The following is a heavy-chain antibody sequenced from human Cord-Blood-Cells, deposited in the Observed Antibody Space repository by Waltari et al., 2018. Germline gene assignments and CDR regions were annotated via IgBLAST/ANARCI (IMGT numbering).Heavy chain of an antibody. V-gene: IGHV4-38-2*01. CDR3: ASSYSSSWFPFDY. D-gene: IGHD6-13*01. Sequence: QVQLQESGPGLVKPSETLSLTCAVSGYSISSGYYWGWIRQPPGKGLEWIGSIYHSGSTYYNPSLKSRVTISVDTSKNQFSLKLSSVTAADTAVYYCASSYSSSWFPFDYWGQGTLVTVSS. CDR2: IYHSGST. J-gene: IGHJ4*02. CDR1: GYSISSGYY.